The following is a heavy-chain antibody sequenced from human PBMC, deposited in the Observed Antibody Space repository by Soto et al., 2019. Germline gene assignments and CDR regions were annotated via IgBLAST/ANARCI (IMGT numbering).Heavy chain of an antibody. CDR3: AREGTDYVAYYGMDV. V-gene: IGHV3-23*01. D-gene: IGHD4-17*01. CDR1: GFTFSSYA. J-gene: IGHJ6*02. CDR2: ISGSGGST. Sequence: GGSLRLSCAASGFTFSSYAMNWVRQAPGKGLEWVSVISGSGGSTYYADSVKGRFTISRDNSKNSLYLQMNSLRDEDTAVYYCAREGTDYVAYYGMDVWGQGTTVTVSS.